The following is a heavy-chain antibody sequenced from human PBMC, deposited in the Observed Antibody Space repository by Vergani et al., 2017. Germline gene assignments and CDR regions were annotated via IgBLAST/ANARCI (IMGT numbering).Heavy chain of an antibody. Sequence: QVQLQQWGAGLLKPSETLSLTCAVYGGSFSGYYWSWIRQPPGKGLEWMGEINHSGSTNYNPSLKSRVTISVATSKNQFSLKLSSVTAVDTAVYYCARVDIVVVTAANTGGSWFDRWSGGPLVTVSS. CDR2: INHSGST. D-gene: IGHD2-2*03. CDR1: GGSFSGYY. J-gene: IGHJ5*02. CDR3: ARVDIVVVTAANTGGSWFDR. V-gene: IGHV4-34*01.